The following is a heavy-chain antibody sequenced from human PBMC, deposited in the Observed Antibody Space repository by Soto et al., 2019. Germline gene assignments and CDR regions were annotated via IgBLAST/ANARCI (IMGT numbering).Heavy chain of an antibody. CDR1: GFTFSDYY. CDR2: ISSSGRTI. D-gene: IGHD3-22*01. V-gene: IGHV3-11*01. CDR3: ARQKAWTGEWLSLYAPGMDV. Sequence: GGSLRLSCAASGFTFSDYYMSWIRQAPGKGLEWVSHISSSGRTIYYADSVKGRFTISRDNAKNSLYLQMNSLRAEDTAVYYCARQKAWTGEWLSLYAPGMDVWGQGTTVTVYS. J-gene: IGHJ6*02.